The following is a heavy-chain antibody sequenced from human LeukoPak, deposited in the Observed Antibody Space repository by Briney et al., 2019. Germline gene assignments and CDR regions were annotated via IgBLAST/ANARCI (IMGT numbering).Heavy chain of an antibody. CDR1: GYTFTNYD. J-gene: IGHJ3*02. D-gene: IGHD3-9*01. V-gene: IGHV1-18*01. Sequence: GASVKVSCKASGYTFTNYDISWVRQAPGQGLEWMGWISPYNDNTDYAQKVQVRVTMTTDTSTNTAYMELRSLRSDDTAVYYCARQQGFEFDWDSSDAYDIWGQGTMVTVSS. CDR2: ISPYNDNT. CDR3: ARQQGFEFDWDSSDAYDI.